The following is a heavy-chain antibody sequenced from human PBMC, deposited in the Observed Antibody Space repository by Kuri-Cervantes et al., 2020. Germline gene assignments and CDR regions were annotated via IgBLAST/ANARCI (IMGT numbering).Heavy chain of an antibody. J-gene: IGHJ4*02. V-gene: IGHV3-30*02. CDR2: IWYDGSNK. CDR1: GFTFSSYG. CDR3: AKDSLKLPFDY. Sequence: GESLKIFCAASGFTFSSYGMHWVRQAPGKGLEWVAVIWYDGSNKYYADSVKGRFTISRDNSKNTLYLQMNSLRAEDTAVYYCAKDSLKLPFDYWGQGTLVTVSS. D-gene: IGHD1-7*01.